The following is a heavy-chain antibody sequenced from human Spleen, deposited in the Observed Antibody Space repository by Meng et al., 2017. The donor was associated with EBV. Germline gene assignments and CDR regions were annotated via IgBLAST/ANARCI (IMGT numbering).Heavy chain of an antibody. J-gene: IGHJ5*02. V-gene: IGHV4-39*06. CDR3: ARDSYSYGDSWFDP. CDR1: GGSISSSYY. CDR2: VFYSGST. Sequence: RVEPQESGPGLVKPSQTLSLTCAVSGGSISSSYYWGWIRQPPGKGLEWIGSVFYSGSTFYKSSLRSRLTISVDTSKNQFSLKLSSVTAADTAVYYCARDSYSYGDSWFDPWGQGTLVTVSS. D-gene: IGHD2-21*02.